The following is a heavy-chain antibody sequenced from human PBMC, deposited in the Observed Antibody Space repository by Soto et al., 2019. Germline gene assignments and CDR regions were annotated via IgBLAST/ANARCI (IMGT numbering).Heavy chain of an antibody. J-gene: IGHJ4*02. Sequence: SVKVSCKASGGTFGRYAISWVRQAPGQGLEWMGGIIPIFGTANYAQKFQGRVTITADKSTSTAYMEVSSLRSEDTAVYYCAGEDSSSEEDYLDYWGQGTVVTVSS. CDR3: AGEDSSSEEDYLDY. CDR1: GGTFGRYA. CDR2: IIPIFGTA. V-gene: IGHV1-69*06. D-gene: IGHD6-6*01.